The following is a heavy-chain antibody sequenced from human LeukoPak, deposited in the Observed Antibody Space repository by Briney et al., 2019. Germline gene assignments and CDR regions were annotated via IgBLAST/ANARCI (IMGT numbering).Heavy chain of an antibody. CDR2: IYYSGST. D-gene: IGHD3-10*01. J-gene: IGHJ4*02. Sequence: SETLSLTCTVSGGSISSCYWSWIRQPPGKGLEWIGHIYYSGSTNYNPSLKSRVTISVDTSKNQFSLKLSSVTAADTAVYYCARVPHGSGRVFDYWGQGTLVTVSS. CDR3: ARVPHGSGRVFDY. V-gene: IGHV4-59*01. CDR1: GGSISSCY.